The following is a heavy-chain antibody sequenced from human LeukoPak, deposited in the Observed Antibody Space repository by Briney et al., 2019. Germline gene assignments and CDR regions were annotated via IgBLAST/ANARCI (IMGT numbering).Heavy chain of an antibody. CDR3: AREVDFGVVPYWFDP. Sequence: SETLSLTCTVSGGSISSGSYYWSWIRQPAGKGLEWIGRIYTSGSTNYNPSLKSRVTISVDTSKNQFSLKLSSVTAADTAVYYCAREVDFGVVPYWFDPWGQGTLVTVSS. J-gene: IGHJ5*02. V-gene: IGHV4-61*02. CDR1: GGSISSGSYY. D-gene: IGHD3-3*01. CDR2: IYTSGST.